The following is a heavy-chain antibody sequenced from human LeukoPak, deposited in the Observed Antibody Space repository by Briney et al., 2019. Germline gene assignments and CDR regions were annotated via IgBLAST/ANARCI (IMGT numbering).Heavy chain of an antibody. CDR1: GGSISSGGYY. CDR2: IYYSGST. CDR3: ARGDGSGSEGFDY. D-gene: IGHD3-10*01. V-gene: IGHV4-31*03. J-gene: IGHJ4*02. Sequence: SQPLSLTCTVSGGSISSGGYYWSWIRQHPGKGLEWIGYIYYSGSTYYNPSLKSRVTISVDTSKNQFSLKLSFVTVADTAVYYCARGDGSGSEGFDYWGQGTLVTVSS.